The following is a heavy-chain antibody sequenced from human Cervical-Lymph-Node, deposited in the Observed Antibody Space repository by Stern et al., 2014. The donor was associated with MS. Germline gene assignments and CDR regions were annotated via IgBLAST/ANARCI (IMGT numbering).Heavy chain of an antibody. CDR2: VYPGDSDT. J-gene: IGHJ6*02. V-gene: IGHV5-51*01. CDR1: GYDYSHYW. CDR3: ATANTMYYYASRYYGMDV. Sequence: VQLRQSGAEVKKPGESLKISCKGSGYDYSHYWIAWVRQTPGKGLEWMGTVYPGDSDTRYSPSFQGQVIISADKSISTAYLQWSSLRATDTAIYYCATANTMYYYASRYYGMDVWGQGTTVIVSS. D-gene: IGHD3-10*01.